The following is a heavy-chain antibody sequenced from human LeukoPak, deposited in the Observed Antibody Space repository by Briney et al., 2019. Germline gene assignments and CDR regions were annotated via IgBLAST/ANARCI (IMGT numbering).Heavy chain of an antibody. Sequence: PGGSLRLSCAASGFTFSSYWMNWARQAPGKGLEWVASINHNGNVNYYVDSVKGRFTISRDNAKNSLYLQMSNLRAEDTAVYFCARDEDYGDYAYWGQGTLVTVSS. D-gene: IGHD4-17*01. CDR1: GFTFSSYW. J-gene: IGHJ4*02. CDR2: INHNGNVN. V-gene: IGHV3-7*03. CDR3: ARDEDYGDYAY.